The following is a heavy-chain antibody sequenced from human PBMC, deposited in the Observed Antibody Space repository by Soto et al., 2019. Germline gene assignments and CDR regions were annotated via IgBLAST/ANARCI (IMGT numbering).Heavy chain of an antibody. CDR1: GFTFSSYA. V-gene: IGHV3-23*01. CDR3: AKGGGSKAYYDTSCYYLYYYYAMGV. CDR2: LSGSGVST. J-gene: IGHJ6*02. D-gene: IGHD3-22*01. Sequence: EVQLLESGGGLVQPGGSLRLSCAASGFTFSSYAMTWVRQAPGQGLEWVSALSGSGVSTYYAESVKGRFTISRDNSKNTLYLQMNSLRAEDTALYYCAKGGGSKAYYDTSCYYLYYYYAMGVWGQGTTVTVSS.